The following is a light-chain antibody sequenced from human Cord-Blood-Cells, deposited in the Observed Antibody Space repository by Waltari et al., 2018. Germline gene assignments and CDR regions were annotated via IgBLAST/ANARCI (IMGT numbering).Light chain of an antibody. Sequence: EIVMTQSPATLSVSPGERATLSCRASQSVSSNLAWYQQKPGQAPRLLIYGASTRATGIPARFSGSGSGTEFTLTISSLQSEDFAVYYCQQYKNWPQGPRTFGQGTKLEIK. J-gene: IGKJ2*01. CDR1: QSVSSN. V-gene: IGKV3-15*01. CDR2: GAS. CDR3: QQYKNWPQGPRT.